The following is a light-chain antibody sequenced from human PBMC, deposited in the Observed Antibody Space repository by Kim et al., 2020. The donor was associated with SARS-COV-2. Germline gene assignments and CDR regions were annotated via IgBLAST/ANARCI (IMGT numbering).Light chain of an antibody. J-gene: IGKJ5*01. Sequence: IRMTQSPSSVSASTGDRVTISCRAGQAISTYVAWYQQKPGKAPKLLIYGASTLHSGVPSRFSGSGSGTDFTLTINWLQSEDFATYYCQQYYTYPSFGQGTRLEIK. CDR2: GAS. V-gene: IGKV1-8*01. CDR3: QQYYTYPS. CDR1: QAISTY.